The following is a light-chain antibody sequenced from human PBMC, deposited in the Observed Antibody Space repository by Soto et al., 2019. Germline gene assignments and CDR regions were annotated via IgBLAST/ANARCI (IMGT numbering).Light chain of an antibody. Sequence: EIVLTQSPGTLSLSPGEIATLSCSASQSVSSSYLAWYQQKPGQAPSLLIYRASSRATGIPDRFSGSGSGTDFTLTISRLEPEDFAVYYCQHYGDSRTFGQGTKVDIK. CDR2: RAS. CDR1: QSVSSSY. CDR3: QHYGDSRT. J-gene: IGKJ1*01. V-gene: IGKV3-20*01.